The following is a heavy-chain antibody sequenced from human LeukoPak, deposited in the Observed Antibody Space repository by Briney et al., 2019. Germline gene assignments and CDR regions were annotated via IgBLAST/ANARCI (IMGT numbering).Heavy chain of an antibody. D-gene: IGHD6-25*01. CDR3: ARDGTPNYSSGWVYMDV. CDR2: IFPSSDEI. V-gene: IGHV3-21*01. Sequence: GGSLRLSCVASGFTFSTFAMIWVRQPPGKGLEWVSSIFPSSDEIHYADSVKGRFTISRDNAKNSLYLQMNSLRVEDTAVYYCARDGTPNYSSGWVYMDVWGEGTTVTISS. CDR1: GFTFSTFA. J-gene: IGHJ6*03.